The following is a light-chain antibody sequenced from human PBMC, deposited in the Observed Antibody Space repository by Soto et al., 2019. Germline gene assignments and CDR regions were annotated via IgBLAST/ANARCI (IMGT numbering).Light chain of an antibody. J-gene: IGLJ1*01. V-gene: IGLV2-14*01. CDR1: SSDVGGYNY. CDR2: EVS. Sequence: ALTQPASVSGSPGQSITISCTGTSSDVGGYNYVSWYQQHPGKAPKLMIYEVSNRPSGVSNRSSGSKSGNTASLTISGLQAEDEADYYCSSYTSSSTDVFGTGTKVTVL. CDR3: SSYTSSSTDV.